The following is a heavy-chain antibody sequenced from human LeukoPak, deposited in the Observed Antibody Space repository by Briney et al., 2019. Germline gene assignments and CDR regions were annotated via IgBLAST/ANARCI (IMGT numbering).Heavy chain of an antibody. Sequence: GGSLRLSCAASGFTVSSNYMSWVRQAPGKGLEWVSVIYSGGSTYYADSVKGRFTISRDNSKNTLYLQMNSLRAEDTAVYYCAKGEGYSSSWYGEDYFDYWGQGTLVTVSS. V-gene: IGHV3-66*01. D-gene: IGHD6-13*01. J-gene: IGHJ4*02. CDR2: IYSGGST. CDR3: AKGEGYSSSWYGEDYFDY. CDR1: GFTVSSNY.